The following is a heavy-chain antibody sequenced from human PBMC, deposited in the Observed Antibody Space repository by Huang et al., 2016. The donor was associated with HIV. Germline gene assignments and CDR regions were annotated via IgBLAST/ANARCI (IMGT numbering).Heavy chain of an antibody. CDR3: ARKGGLGSFDY. J-gene: IGHJ4*02. CDR1: GGSISSHS. D-gene: IGHD7-27*01. V-gene: IGHV4-59*11. CDR2: ISYSGSP. Sequence: QVQLQESGPGLVKPSETLSLICTVSGGSISSHSWSWVRQPPGKGLEWVGTISYSGSPNYAPSLKSRVTRSVDTSKNPFSLKLNSLTSADTAVYYCARKGGLGSFDYWGQGTLVTVSS.